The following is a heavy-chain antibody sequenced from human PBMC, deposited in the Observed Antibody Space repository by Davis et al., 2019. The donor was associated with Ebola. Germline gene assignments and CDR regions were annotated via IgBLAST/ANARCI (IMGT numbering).Heavy chain of an antibody. Sequence: AASVKVSCKTSGYTFTYRYLHWVRQAPRQALEWMGWITPFNGNTNYAQKFQDRVTITRDRSMSTAYMELSSLRSEDTAMYYCASAGLGGYDSFGMDVWGQGTTVTVSS. V-gene: IGHV1-45*03. CDR3: ASAGLGGYDSFGMDV. J-gene: IGHJ6*02. CDR1: GYTFTYRY. CDR2: ITPFNGNT. D-gene: IGHD5-12*01.